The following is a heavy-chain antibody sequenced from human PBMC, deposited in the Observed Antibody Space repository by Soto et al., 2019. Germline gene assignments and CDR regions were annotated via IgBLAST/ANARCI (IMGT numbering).Heavy chain of an antibody. Sequence: ASVKVSCTASGYTFTGYYMHWVRQAPGQGLEWMGWINPNSGGTNYAQKFQGRVTMTRDTSISTAYMELSRLRSDDTAVYYCARVKSAVAGSTNAFDIWGQGTMVTVSS. CDR2: INPNSGGT. CDR3: ARVKSAVAGSTNAFDI. D-gene: IGHD6-19*01. CDR1: GYTFTGYY. V-gene: IGHV1-2*02. J-gene: IGHJ3*02.